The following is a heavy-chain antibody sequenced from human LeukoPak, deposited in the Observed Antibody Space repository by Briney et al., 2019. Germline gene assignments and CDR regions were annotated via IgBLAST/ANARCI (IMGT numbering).Heavy chain of an antibody. CDR2: IYYTGST. J-gene: IGHJ4*02. V-gene: IGHV4-59*01. CDR3: ARGDYFGSGLGD. Sequence: SETLSLTCTVSGGSISSYYWGWIRQPPGKGLEWIGYIYYTGSTNCNPSPRSRVTISVDSSKNQFSLKVNSVTAADTAVYYCARGDYFGSGLGDWGQGTLVTVSS. D-gene: IGHD3-10*01. CDR1: GGSISSYY.